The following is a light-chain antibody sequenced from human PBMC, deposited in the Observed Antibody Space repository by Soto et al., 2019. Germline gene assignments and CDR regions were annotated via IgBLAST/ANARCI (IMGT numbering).Light chain of an antibody. V-gene: IGLV2-14*01. CDR3: SSYTSSSTPPV. Sequence: QSVLTQPASVSGSPGQSITISCTGTSSDVGGYNYVSWYQQHPGKAPKLMIYDVSNRPSGVSNRFSGSKSGNTASLTISGLQAEDEADYYCSSYTSSSTPPVFGGGTQLT. CDR1: SSDVGGYNY. CDR2: DVS. J-gene: IGLJ2*01.